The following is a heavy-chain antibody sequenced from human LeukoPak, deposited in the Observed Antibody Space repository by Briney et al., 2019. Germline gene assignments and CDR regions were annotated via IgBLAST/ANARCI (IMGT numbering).Heavy chain of an antibody. CDR2: IYHSGST. CDR3: ARGLGYSYGDYYFDY. D-gene: IGHD5-18*01. CDR1: GGSISSSNW. J-gene: IGHJ4*02. Sequence: SETLSLTCAVSGGSISSSNWWSWVRQPPGKGLEWIGEIYHSGSTNYNPSLKSRVTISVDTSKNRFSLKLSSVTAADTAVYYCARGLGYSYGDYYFDYWGQGTLVTVSS. V-gene: IGHV4-4*02.